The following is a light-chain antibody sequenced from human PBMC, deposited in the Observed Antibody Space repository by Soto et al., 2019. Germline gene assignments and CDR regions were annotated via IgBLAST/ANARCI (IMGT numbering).Light chain of an antibody. CDR1: SSYVGSDNL. CDR2: EVN. V-gene: IGLV2-23*02. Sequence: QSALTQPASVSGSPGQSITISCTGTSSYVGSDNLVSWFQQHPGKAPKLMIYEVNNRPSGVSNRFSGSKSGNTASLTISGLQAEDEADYYCSSARSYIHVVFGGGTKLTVL. J-gene: IGLJ2*01. CDR3: SSARSYIHVV.